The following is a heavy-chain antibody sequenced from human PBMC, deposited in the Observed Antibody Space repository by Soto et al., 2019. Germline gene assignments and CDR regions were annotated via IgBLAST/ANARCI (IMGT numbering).Heavy chain of an antibody. V-gene: IGHV3-66*01. CDR3: ARGGQQLAIAVGINFDY. CDR2: IYSGGST. Sequence: GGSLRLSCAASGFTVSSNYMSWVRQAPGKGLEWVSVIYSGGSTYYADSVKGRFTISRDNSKNTLYLQMNSLRAEDTAVYYCARGGQQLAIAVGINFDYWGQGTLVTVSS. CDR1: GFTVSSNY. J-gene: IGHJ4*02. D-gene: IGHD6-13*01.